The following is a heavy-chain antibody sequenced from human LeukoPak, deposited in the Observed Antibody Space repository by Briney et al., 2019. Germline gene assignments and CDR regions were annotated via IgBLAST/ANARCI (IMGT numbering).Heavy chain of an antibody. J-gene: IGHJ4*02. D-gene: IGHD4-17*01. CDR3: AKDKRGGSDYVYFDY. V-gene: IGHV3-23*01. CDR1: GFAFSDYA. Sequence: GGSLRLSCAASGFAFSDYAVSWVRQAPGKGLEWVSTISGGGDYTRYAESVQGRFTVSRDKSKSTVYLQMTSLSVEDTAVYYYAKDKRGGSDYVYFDYWGQGTLVTVSS. CDR2: ISGGGDYT.